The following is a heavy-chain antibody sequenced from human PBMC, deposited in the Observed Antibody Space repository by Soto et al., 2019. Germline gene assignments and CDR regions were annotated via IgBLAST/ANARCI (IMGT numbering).Heavy chain of an antibody. V-gene: IGHV4-59*01. CDR1: GGSISGYY. CDR2: VYYSGGA. CDR3: ARDYRVSEIFGVVINYAMGV. J-gene: IGHJ6*02. Sequence: PSETLSLTCTVPGGSISGYYWSWIRQPPGKGLEWIGNVYYSGGAKYNPSVKRRVSISVDTSKNQFSLNLSSVTAADTAVYYCARDYRVSEIFGVVINYAMGVCGQGTTVTVSS. D-gene: IGHD3-3*01.